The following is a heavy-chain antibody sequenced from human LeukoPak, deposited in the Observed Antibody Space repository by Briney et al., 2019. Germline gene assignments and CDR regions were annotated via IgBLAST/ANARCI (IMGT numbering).Heavy chain of an antibody. CDR3: ARAIKHYYDSSYFGY. Sequence: PSETLSLTCVVSGGSISTNNYYWGWIRQPPGKGLEWIGSIYYSGSTYHHPSLKNRVTISIDTSKNQFSLQLSSVTAADTAVYYCARAIKHYYDSSYFGYWGQGILVTVSS. D-gene: IGHD3-22*01. V-gene: IGHV4-39*01. J-gene: IGHJ4*02. CDR1: GGSISTNNYY. CDR2: IYYSGST.